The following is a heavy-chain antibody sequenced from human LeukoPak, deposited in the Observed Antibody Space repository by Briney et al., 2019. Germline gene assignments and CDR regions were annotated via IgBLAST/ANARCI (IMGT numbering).Heavy chain of an antibody. D-gene: IGHD4-17*01. V-gene: IGHV3-23*01. CDR3: AKDRDYGDYDFDY. Sequence: RAGGSLRLSCAASGFTFSSYAMSWVRQAPGKGLEGVSAISGSGGSTYYADSVKGRFTISRDNSKNTLYLQLNSLRAEDTAVYYCAKDRDYGDYDFDYWGQGTLVTVSS. J-gene: IGHJ4*02. CDR2: ISGSGGST. CDR1: GFTFSSYA.